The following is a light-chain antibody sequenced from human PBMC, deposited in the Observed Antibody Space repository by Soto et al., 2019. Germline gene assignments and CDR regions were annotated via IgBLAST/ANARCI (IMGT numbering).Light chain of an antibody. CDR3: QHHNSYSQT. Sequence: DIQLTQSPPTLSASVGDRVTITCRASQSIRYYLAWYQQMPGKAPKLLIYGASSLQSGVPSRFSGSGSGTEFTHTISSLQPDDFATYFCQHHNSYSQTFGQGTKVDIK. CDR2: GAS. J-gene: IGKJ1*01. CDR1: QSIRYY. V-gene: IGKV1-5*01.